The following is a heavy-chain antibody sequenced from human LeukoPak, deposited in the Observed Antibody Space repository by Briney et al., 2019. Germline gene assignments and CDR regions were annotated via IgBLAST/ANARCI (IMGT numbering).Heavy chain of an antibody. CDR3: ARRWGDSSSPLDS. CDR2: ISSSGTTI. CDR1: GFTFSSYE. D-gene: IGHD3-22*01. J-gene: IGHJ4*02. Sequence: GGSLRLSCGASGFTFSSYEMNWVRQAPGKGLEWVSYISSSGTTIYYADAVKGRFTIPRDNAKNSLYLQMNSLRAEDTAVYYCARRWGDSSSPLDSWGQGTLVTVSS. V-gene: IGHV3-48*03.